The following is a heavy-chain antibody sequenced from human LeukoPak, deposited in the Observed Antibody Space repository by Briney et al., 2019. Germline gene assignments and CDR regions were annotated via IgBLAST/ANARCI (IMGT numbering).Heavy chain of an antibody. V-gene: IGHV3-48*03. J-gene: IGHJ4*02. CDR3: AREATVTIRMYYFDY. Sequence: PGGSLRLSCAASGFTFSSYEMNWVRQAPGKGLEWVSYISSSGSTIYYADSVKRRFTISRDNAKNSLHLQMNSLRAEDAAVYYCAREATVTIRMYYFDYWGQGTLVTVSS. CDR1: GFTFSSYE. D-gene: IGHD4-17*01. CDR2: ISSSGSTI.